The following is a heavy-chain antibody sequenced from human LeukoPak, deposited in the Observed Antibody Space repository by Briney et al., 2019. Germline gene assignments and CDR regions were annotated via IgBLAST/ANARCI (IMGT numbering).Heavy chain of an antibody. CDR2: IWHDGSNK. Sequence: GGSLRLSCAASGFTFSTYVIHWVRQAPGRGLEWVALIWHDGSNKYYGDSVKDRFTISRDNYKNTRYLQMDSLRDEDTAVYYCARDRGYTYGHPLDYWGQGTLVTVYS. CDR3: ARDRGYTYGHPLDY. D-gene: IGHD5-18*01. V-gene: IGHV3-33*01. J-gene: IGHJ4*02. CDR1: GFTFSTYV.